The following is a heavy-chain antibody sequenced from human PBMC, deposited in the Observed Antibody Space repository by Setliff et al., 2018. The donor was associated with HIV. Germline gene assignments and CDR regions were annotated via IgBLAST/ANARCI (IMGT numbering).Heavy chain of an antibody. D-gene: IGHD6-6*01. Sequence: SETLSLTCAVYGGSFSGYYWSWIRQPPGKGLEWIGEINHSGSTNYNPSLKSRVAISVDTSKNQFSVRLSSVTAADTAVYYCARGRHYSSSAPFAIDFWGQGMLVTVSS. CDR1: GGSFSGYY. J-gene: IGHJ4*02. V-gene: IGHV4-34*01. CDR2: INHSGST. CDR3: ARGRHYSSSAPFAIDF.